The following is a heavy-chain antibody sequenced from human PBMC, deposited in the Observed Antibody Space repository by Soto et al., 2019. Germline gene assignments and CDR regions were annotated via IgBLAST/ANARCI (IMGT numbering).Heavy chain of an antibody. CDR2: IIPIFGTA. V-gene: IGHV1-69*13. CDR3: ARIGSGYGNGP. Sequence: SARGSWKASEDTFSSNTISLVQQAPGQGLEWMGGIIPIFGTANYAQKFQGRVTMTADESTSTAYMELSSLRSEDTAVYYCARIGSGYGNGPWGQGTLVTVAS. D-gene: IGHD5-18*01. CDR1: EDTFSSNT. J-gene: IGHJ5*02.